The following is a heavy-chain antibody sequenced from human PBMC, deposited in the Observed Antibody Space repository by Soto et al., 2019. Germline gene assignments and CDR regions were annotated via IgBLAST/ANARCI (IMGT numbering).Heavy chain of an antibody. V-gene: IGHV3-30*03. CDR2: ISYDGSNK. CDR1: GFTFSSYG. CDR3: ARSTCGWYDYFDY. D-gene: IGHD6-19*01. Sequence: QVQLVESGGGVVQPGRSLRLSCAASGFTFSSYGMHWVRQAPGKGLEWVAVISYDGSNKYYADSVKGRFTISRDNSKNTLYLQMNSLRAEDTAVYYCARSTCGWYDYFDYWGQGTLVTVSS. J-gene: IGHJ4*02.